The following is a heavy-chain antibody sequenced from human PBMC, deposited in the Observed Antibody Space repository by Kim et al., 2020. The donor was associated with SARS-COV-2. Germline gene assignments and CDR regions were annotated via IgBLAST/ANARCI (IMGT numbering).Heavy chain of an antibody. V-gene: IGHV3-23*01. CDR3: AKDGGPPYFYGDPYYYYGMDV. CDR1: GFTFSSYA. CDR2: ISGSGGST. J-gene: IGHJ6*02. D-gene: IGHD4-17*01. Sequence: GGSLRLSCAASGFTFSSYAMSWVRQAPGKGLEWVSAISGSGGSTYYADSVKGRFTISRDNSKNTLYLQMNSLRAEDTAVYYCAKDGGPPYFYGDPYYYYGMDVWGQGTTVTVSS.